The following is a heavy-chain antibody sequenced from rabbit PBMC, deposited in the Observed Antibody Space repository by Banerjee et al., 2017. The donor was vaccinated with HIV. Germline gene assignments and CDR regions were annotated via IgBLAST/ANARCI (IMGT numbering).Heavy chain of an antibody. CDR2: IYTGDGNT. J-gene: IGHJ4*01. V-gene: IGHV1S45*01. CDR1: GFSFSSSYW. Sequence: QEQLVESGGGLVQPEGSLTLTCTASGFSFSSSYWICWVRQAPGKGLEWIGCIYTGDGNTYYANWAKGRFTISRTSSTTVTLQMTSLTAADTATYFCASAGNTVYWGMNLWGPGTLVTVS. D-gene: IGHD4-2*01. CDR3: ASAGNTVYWGMNL.